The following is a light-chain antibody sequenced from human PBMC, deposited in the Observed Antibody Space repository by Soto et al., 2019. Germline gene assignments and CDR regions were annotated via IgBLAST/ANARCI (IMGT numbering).Light chain of an antibody. CDR1: KSVSSY. Sequence: EIVLTQSPATLSLSPGERATLSCRASKSVSSYLAWYQQKPGQAPRLLIYDVFNRATGIPARFSGGGSGTDFTLTISSLEPEDFVVYYCQQYDNWPPITFGQGTRLEIK. J-gene: IGKJ5*01. CDR2: DVF. V-gene: IGKV3-11*01. CDR3: QQYDNWPPIT.